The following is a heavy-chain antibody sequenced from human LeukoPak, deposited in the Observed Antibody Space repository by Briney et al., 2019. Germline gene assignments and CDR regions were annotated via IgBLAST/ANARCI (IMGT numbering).Heavy chain of an antibody. D-gene: IGHD2-2*01. V-gene: IGHV5-51*01. Sequence: GESLKISCKGPGYSFTSYWIGWVRQMPGKGLEWMGIIYPGDSDTRYSPSFQGQVTISADKSISTAYLQWSSPKASDTAMYYCASRIPYCSSTSCYSIDYWGQGTLVTVSS. CDR2: IYPGDSDT. CDR3: ASRIPYCSSTSCYSIDY. CDR1: GYSFTSYW. J-gene: IGHJ4*02.